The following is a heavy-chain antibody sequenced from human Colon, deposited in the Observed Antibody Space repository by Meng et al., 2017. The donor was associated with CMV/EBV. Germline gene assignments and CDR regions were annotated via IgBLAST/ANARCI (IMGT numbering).Heavy chain of an antibody. CDR2: ISGTGTST. Sequence: GGSLRLSCVVSGFMFSQYAMSWVRPAPGKGLEWVGAISGTGTSTYYADSVKGRFTISRDNSKNTMYLQNDNLRADDTAVYFCARILFDSSGYYRAAYFQDWGQGTQVTVSS. D-gene: IGHD3-22*01. CDR3: ARILFDSSGYYRAAYFQD. V-gene: IGHV3-23*01. CDR1: GFMFSQYA. J-gene: IGHJ1*01.